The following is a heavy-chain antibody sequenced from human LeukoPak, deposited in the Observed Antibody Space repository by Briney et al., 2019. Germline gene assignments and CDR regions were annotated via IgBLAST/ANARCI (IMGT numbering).Heavy chain of an antibody. J-gene: IGHJ4*02. Sequence: PGGSLRLSCAASGFTFNTYSMTWVRQAPGKGLEWVSIISRTSETIFYADSVKGRFTISRDNAKNSLYLQMNSLRAEDTAVYYCARGGVYSTSAVDYWGQGTLVTVSS. D-gene: IGHD6-6*01. CDR3: ARGGVYSTSAVDY. CDR2: ISRTSETI. V-gene: IGHV3-21*01. CDR1: GFTFNTYS.